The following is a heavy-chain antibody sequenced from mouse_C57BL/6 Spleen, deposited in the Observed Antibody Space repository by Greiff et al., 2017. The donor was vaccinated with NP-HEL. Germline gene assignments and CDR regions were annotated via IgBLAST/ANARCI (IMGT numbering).Heavy chain of an antibody. CDR2: IYPGDGDT. V-gene: IGHV1-82*01. CDR3: AALGAWFAY. D-gene: IGHD1-2*01. Sequence: QVQLQQSGPELVKPGASVKISCKASGYAFSSSWMNWVKQRPGKGLEWIGRIYPGDGDTNYNGKFKGKATLTADKSSSTAYMQLSSLTSEESAFYFCAALGAWFAYWGQGTLVTVAA. J-gene: IGHJ3*01. CDR1: GYAFSSSW.